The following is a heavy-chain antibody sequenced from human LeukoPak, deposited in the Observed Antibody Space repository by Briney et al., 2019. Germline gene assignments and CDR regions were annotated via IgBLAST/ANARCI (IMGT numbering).Heavy chain of an antibody. V-gene: IGHV3-30*02. CDR3: AKDSTPYCGGDCYSYYFDY. Sequence: GGSLRLSCAASGFTFSSYGMHWVRQAPGNGLEWVAFIRYDGSNKYYADSVKGRFTISRDNSKNTLYLQMNSLRAEDTAVYYCAKDSTPYCGGDCYSYYFDYWGQGTLVTVSS. D-gene: IGHD2-21*02. J-gene: IGHJ4*02. CDR2: IRYDGSNK. CDR1: GFTFSSYG.